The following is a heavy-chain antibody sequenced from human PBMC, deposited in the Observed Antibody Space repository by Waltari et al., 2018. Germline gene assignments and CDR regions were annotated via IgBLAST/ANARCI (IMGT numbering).Heavy chain of an antibody. D-gene: IGHD2-15*01. V-gene: IGHV4-34*01. CDR2: INPSGSP. J-gene: IGHJ4*02. Sequence: QVQLQQWGAGLLKPSETLSLTCEVYGGSFSGYYWSWVRQPPGKGLEWIGEINPSGSPNYHPSLKSRVTISVDTSKNQFSLKLSSVTAADTAVYYCARGRYGGNHLAYWGQGTLVTVSS. CDR3: ARGRYGGNHLAY. CDR1: GGSFSGYY.